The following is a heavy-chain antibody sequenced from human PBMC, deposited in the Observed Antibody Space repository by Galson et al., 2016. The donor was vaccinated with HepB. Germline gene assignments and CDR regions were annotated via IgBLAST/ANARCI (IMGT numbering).Heavy chain of an antibody. CDR1: GDSVSNSNVA. CDR2: TYKRSQWHT. V-gene: IGHV6-1*01. CDR3: ARVATAVRSGWKTLAPRFYYSGVDV. J-gene: IGHJ6*02. D-gene: IGHD6-19*01. Sequence: CAISGDSVSNSNVAWNWIRQSPSRGLEWLGRTYKRSQWHTDYAGSVKSRMTNNTDTVRNQFSLQLQSVTPEDTAVYYCARVATAVRSGWKTLAPRFYYSGVDVWGHGTTVTVSS.